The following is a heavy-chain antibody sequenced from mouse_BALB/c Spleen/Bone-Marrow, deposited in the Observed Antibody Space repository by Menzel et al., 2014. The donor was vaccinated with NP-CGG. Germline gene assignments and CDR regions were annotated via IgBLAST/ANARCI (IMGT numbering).Heavy chain of an antibody. J-gene: IGHJ4*01. CDR3: ARHGYYGSRAMDY. Sequence: DVMLVESGGGLVQPGGSLKLSCAASGFTFSSYTMFWVRQTPEKRLEWVAYISNGGGSTYYPDTVKGRFTISRDNAKNTLYLQMSSLKSEDTAMYYCARHGYYGSRAMDYWGQGTSVTVS. V-gene: IGHV5-12-2*01. CDR2: ISNGGGST. D-gene: IGHD1-1*01. CDR1: GFTFSSYT.